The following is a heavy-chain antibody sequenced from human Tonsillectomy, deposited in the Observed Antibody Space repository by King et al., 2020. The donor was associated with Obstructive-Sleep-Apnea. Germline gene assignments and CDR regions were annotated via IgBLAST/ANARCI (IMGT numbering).Heavy chain of an antibody. CDR1: GCTFSSIV. CDR3: DRSYDFWSGPHD. V-gene: IGHV3-23*04. D-gene: IGHD3-3*01. J-gene: IGHJ4*02. Sequence: VQLVESGGCLVQPGGSLRLSGASSGCTFSSIVMNCVSGAPGEGLEWVSGIRWSSDSKYYAGSVKGRFTISREHSKNTLYLQMNSLRAEDTALYYCDRSYDFWSGPHDWGQGTLVTVSS. CDR2: IRWSSDSK.